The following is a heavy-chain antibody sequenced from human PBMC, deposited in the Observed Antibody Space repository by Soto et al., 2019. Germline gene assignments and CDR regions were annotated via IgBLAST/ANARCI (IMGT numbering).Heavy chain of an antibody. J-gene: IGHJ4*02. V-gene: IGHV1-69*01. CDR3: ARGSEKQLAYLHFDY. Sequence: QVQLVQSGAEETKPGSSVKVSCKASGGTFSSYAISWVRQAPGQGLEWMGGIIHIFGTANYAHKFQGRVTIPADDSRNKAYMALSSHRSEDTAVYYCARGSEKQLAYLHFDYWGQGTLVTVSS. D-gene: IGHD6-13*01. CDR1: GGTFSSYA. CDR2: IIHIFGTA.